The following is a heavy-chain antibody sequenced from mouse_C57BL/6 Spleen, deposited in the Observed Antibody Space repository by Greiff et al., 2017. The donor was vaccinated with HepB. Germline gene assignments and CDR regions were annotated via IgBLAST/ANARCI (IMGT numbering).Heavy chain of an antibody. V-gene: IGHV1-80*01. CDR2: IYPGDGDT. J-gene: IGHJ2*01. CDR3: ARNLATVVATPLDY. Sequence: QVHVKQSGAELVKPGASVKISCKASGYAFSSYWMNWVKQRPGKGLEWIGQIYPGDGDTNYNGKFKGKATLTADKSSSTAYMQLSSLTSEDSAVYFCARNLATVVATPLDYWGQGTTLTVSS. D-gene: IGHD1-1*01. CDR1: GYAFSSYW.